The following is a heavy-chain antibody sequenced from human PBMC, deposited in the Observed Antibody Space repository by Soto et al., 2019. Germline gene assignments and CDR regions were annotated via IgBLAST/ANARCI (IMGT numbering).Heavy chain of an antibody. D-gene: IGHD2-15*01. CDR2: ISGSGGST. V-gene: IGHV3-23*01. Sequence: GGSLRLSCAASGFTFISYGMSWVRQAPGKGLEWVSAISGSGGSTYYADSVKGRFTISRDNSKNTLYLQMNSLRAEDTAVYYCAKETGIVVVVAATQYFQHWGQGTLLTVSS. CDR1: GFTFISYG. CDR3: AKETGIVVVVAATQYFQH. J-gene: IGHJ1*01.